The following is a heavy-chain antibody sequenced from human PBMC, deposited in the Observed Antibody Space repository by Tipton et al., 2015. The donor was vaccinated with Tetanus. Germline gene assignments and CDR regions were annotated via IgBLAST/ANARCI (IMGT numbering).Heavy chain of an antibody. CDR3: ARGTGDY. Sequence: TLSLTCTVSGGSINNSAWWSWVRQPPGKGLEWLAYISSSGSTNYNPSLKSRVTISVDTSKNQFSLKLSSVTAADTAVYYCARGTGDYWGQGTLVTVSS. CDR2: ISSSGST. V-gene: IGHV4-59*01. D-gene: IGHD1-14*01. J-gene: IGHJ4*02. CDR1: GGSINNSAW.